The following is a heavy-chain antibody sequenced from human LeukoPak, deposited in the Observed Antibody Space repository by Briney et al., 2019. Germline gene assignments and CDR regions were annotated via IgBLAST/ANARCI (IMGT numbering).Heavy chain of an antibody. V-gene: IGHV5-51*01. J-gene: IGHJ3*02. CDR1: GYSFTSYW. D-gene: IGHD6-13*01. Sequence: GESLKISCKGSGYSFTSYWIGWVRQMPGKGLEWMGIIYPGDSDTRYSPSFQGQVTISADKSISTAYLQWSSLKASDTAMYYCATRSRAAIDAFDIWGQGTMVTVSS. CDR2: IYPGDSDT. CDR3: ATRSRAAIDAFDI.